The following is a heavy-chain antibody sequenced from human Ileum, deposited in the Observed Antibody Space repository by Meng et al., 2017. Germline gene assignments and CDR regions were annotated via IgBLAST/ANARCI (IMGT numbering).Heavy chain of an antibody. J-gene: IGHJ4*02. Sequence: GESLKISCAASGFTFTNARMHWVRQAPGRGLEWVGRIKSKTDGGTIDYAAPVKGRFTISRDDTKKILYLQMNSLKTDDTAVYYCTTGWNFWGRGTLVTVSS. V-gene: IGHV3-15*07. CDR3: TTGWNF. D-gene: IGHD2-15*01. CDR2: IKSKTDGGTI. CDR1: GFTFTNAR.